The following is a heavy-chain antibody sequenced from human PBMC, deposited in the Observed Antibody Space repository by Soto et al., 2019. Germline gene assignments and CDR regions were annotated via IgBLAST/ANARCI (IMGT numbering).Heavy chain of an antibody. Sequence: GGSLRLSCAASGFTFSSYAMSWVRQAPGKGLEWVSAISGSGGSTYYADSVKGRFTVSRDNSKNTLYLQMNSLRAEDTAVYYCAKVASGDYVWGSYPLDYYYGMDVWGQGTTVIVSS. D-gene: IGHD3-16*02. CDR2: ISGSGGST. V-gene: IGHV3-23*01. CDR3: AKVASGDYVWGSYPLDYYYGMDV. J-gene: IGHJ6*02. CDR1: GFTFSSYA.